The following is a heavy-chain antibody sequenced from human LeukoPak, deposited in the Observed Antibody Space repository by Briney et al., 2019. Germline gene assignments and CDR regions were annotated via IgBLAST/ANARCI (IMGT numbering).Heavy chain of an antibody. CDR3: ARGRGCSSTSCYGDWFDP. Sequence: ASVKVSCKASGYTFTSYDINWVRQATGQGLEWMGWMNPNSGNTGYAQKFQGRVTITRNTSISTAYMELSSLRSEDTAVYYCARGRGCSSTSCYGDWFDPWGQGTLVTVSS. J-gene: IGHJ5*02. CDR1: GYTFTSYD. D-gene: IGHD2-2*01. CDR2: MNPNSGNT. V-gene: IGHV1-8*03.